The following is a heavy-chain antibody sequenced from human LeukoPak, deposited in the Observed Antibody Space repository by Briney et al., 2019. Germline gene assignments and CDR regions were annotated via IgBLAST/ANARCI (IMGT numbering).Heavy chain of an antibody. CDR2: IYGDDET. J-gene: IGHJ4*02. D-gene: IGHD3-22*01. CDR1: GFTITTNY. V-gene: IGHV3-53*01. CDR3: AKDRYYDNTGDHYESEY. Sequence: GGSLRLSCAASGFTITTNYMNWVRQAPGKGLEWVSVIYGDDETNYADSVKGRFTISRDNSKNTLYLQMNSLRADDTAVYYCAKDRYYDNTGDHYESEYWGQGTLVTVSS.